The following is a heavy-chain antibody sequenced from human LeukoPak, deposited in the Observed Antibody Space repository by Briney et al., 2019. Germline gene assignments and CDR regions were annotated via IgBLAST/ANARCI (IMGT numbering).Heavy chain of an antibody. Sequence: ASVKVSCKASGYTFTSYDINWVRQATGQGLEWMGRVNPNSGNTGYAQKFQGRVTITRNTSISTAYMELSSLRSEDTAVYYCASGRWNYYDSSGLIAFDIWGQGTMVTVSS. CDR3: ASGRWNYYDSSGLIAFDI. CDR2: VNPNSGNT. CDR1: GYTFTSYD. V-gene: IGHV1-8*03. J-gene: IGHJ3*02. D-gene: IGHD3-22*01.